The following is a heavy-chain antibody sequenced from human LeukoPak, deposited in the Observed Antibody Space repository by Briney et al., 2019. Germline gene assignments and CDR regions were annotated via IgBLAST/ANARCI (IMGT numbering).Heavy chain of an antibody. CDR1: GFTFSSYG. CDR2: IRYDGSNK. CDR3: VLGRRDAFDI. V-gene: IGHV3-30*02. D-gene: IGHD3-10*01. J-gene: IGHJ3*02. Sequence: PGESLKISCAASGFTFSSYGMHWVRQAPGKGLEWVAFIRYDGSNKYYADSVKGRFTISRDNSKNTLYLQMNSLRAEDTAVYYCVLGRRDAFDIWGQGTMVTVSS.